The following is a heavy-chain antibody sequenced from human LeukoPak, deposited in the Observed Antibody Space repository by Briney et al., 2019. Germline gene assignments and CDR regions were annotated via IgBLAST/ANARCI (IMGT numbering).Heavy chain of an antibody. CDR2: ISHSGST. V-gene: IGHV4-4*02. J-gene: IGHJ4*02. CDR3: AKGGYSYGFYFDY. Sequence: PSGTLSLTCAVSGGSISSSHRWSWVRQPPGKGLEWIGEISHSGSTNYNPSLKSRVTISVDKSKDQFSLKLSSVTAADTAVYYCAKGGYSYGFYFDYWGQGTLVTVSS. CDR1: GGSISSSHR. D-gene: IGHD5-18*01.